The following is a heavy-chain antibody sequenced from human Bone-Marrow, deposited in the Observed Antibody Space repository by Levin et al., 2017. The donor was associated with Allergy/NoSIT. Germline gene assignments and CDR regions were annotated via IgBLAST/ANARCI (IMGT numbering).Heavy chain of an antibody. Sequence: EASVKVSCKASGYTFTSYYMHWVRQAPGQGLEWMGIINPSGGSTSYAQKFQGRVTMTRDTSTSTVYMELSSLRSEDTAVYYCARARGRYSSSWYEGEVGSRGTDDAFDIWGQGTMVTVSS. J-gene: IGHJ3*02. D-gene: IGHD6-13*01. CDR3: ARARGRYSSSWYEGEVGSRGTDDAFDI. CDR2: INPSGGST. V-gene: IGHV1-46*01. CDR1: GYTFTSYY.